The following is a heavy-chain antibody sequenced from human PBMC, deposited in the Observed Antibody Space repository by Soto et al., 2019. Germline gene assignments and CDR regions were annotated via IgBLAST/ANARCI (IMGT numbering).Heavy chain of an antibody. D-gene: IGHD3-10*01. V-gene: IGHV1-18*01. CDR3: ARDQLRFGESYFDY. J-gene: IGHJ4*02. CDR1: GYTFTSYG. Sequence: GASVKVSCKASGYTFTSYGISWVRQAPGQGLEWMGWISAYNGNTNYAQKLQGRVTMTTDTSTSTAYMELRSLRSDDTAVYYCARDQLRFGESYFDYWGQGTLVTVSS. CDR2: ISAYNGNT.